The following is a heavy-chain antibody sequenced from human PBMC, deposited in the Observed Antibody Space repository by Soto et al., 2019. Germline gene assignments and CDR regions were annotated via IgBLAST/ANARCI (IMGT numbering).Heavy chain of an antibody. J-gene: IGHJ6*02. CDR1: GFTFSSSD. Sequence: GGSLRLSCAASGFTFSSSDMHWVRQATGKGLEWVSGIGSAGDPYYAGSVKGRFTISRENAKNSLYLQMNSLRAEDTAVYYCARGIAAHTYYYYGMDVWGQGTTVTVSS. CDR2: IGSAGDP. V-gene: IGHV3-13*05. CDR3: ARGIAAHTYYYYGMDV. D-gene: IGHD6-6*01.